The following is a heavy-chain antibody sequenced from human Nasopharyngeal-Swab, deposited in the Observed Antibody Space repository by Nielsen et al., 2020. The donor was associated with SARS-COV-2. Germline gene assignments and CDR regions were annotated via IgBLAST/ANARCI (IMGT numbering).Heavy chain of an antibody. CDR1: RYSFSSYW. CDR3: ARRSFYYGSGTVRGMDV. Sequence: GESLKISCKGSRYSFSSYWISWVRQMPGKGLEWMGIIDPSDSYSNYSPSFQGHVTISVDKSLSTAFLQWSSLKASDTAVYYCARRSFYYGSGTVRGMDVWGQGTTVTVSS. D-gene: IGHD3-10*01. CDR2: IDPSDSYS. J-gene: IGHJ6*02. V-gene: IGHV5-10-1*01.